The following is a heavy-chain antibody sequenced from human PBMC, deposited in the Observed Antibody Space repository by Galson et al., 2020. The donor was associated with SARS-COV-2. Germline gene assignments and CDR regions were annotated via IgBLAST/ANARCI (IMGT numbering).Heavy chain of an antibody. D-gene: IGHD1-1*01. CDR2: INPNSGGT. CDR1: GYTFTGYY. V-gene: IGHV1-2*02. CDR3: AREIGTTGTQNDAFDI. J-gene: IGHJ3*02. Sequence: ASVKVSCKASGYTFTGYYMHWVRQAPGQGLEWMGWINPNSGGTNYAQKFQGRVTMTRDTSISTAYMELSRLRSDDTAVYYCAREIGTTGTQNDAFDIWGQGTMVTVSS.